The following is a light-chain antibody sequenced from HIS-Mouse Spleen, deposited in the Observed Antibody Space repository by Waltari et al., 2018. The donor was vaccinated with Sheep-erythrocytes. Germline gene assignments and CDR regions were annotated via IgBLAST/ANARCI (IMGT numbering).Light chain of an antibody. J-gene: IGLJ2*01. CDR3: QAWDSSTAV. V-gene: IGLV3-1*01. CDR2: QDS. Sequence: SYELTQPPSVSVSPGQTASITCSGDKLGDKYACWYQQKPGQSPVLVIYQDSKRPSGIPGRFSGSNSGNTATLTISGTQAMDEADYYCQAWDSSTAVFGGWTKLTVL. CDR1: KLGDKY.